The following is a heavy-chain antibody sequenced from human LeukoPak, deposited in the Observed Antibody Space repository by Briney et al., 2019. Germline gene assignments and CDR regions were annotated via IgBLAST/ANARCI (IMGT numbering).Heavy chain of an antibody. J-gene: IGHJ5*02. CDR2: ISSSGSTI. D-gene: IGHD3-10*01. V-gene: IGHV3-11*01. Sequence: GGSLRLSCAASGFTFSDYYMSWIRQAPGKVLEWVSYISSSGSTIYYADSVKGRFTISRDNAKNSLYLQMNSLRAEDTAVYYCARVRGSGTNWFDPWGQGTLVTVSS. CDR3: ARVRGSGTNWFDP. CDR1: GFTFSDYY.